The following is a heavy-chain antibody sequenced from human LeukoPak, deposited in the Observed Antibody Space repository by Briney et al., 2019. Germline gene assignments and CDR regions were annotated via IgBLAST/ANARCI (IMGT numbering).Heavy chain of an antibody. CDR3: AREGDESADSSGYYYRDYYFDY. J-gene: IGHJ4*02. CDR2: INPNSGGT. V-gene: IGHV1-2*02. Sequence: ASVKVSRKASGYTFTGYYMHWVRQAPGQGLEWMGWINPNSGGTNYAQKFQGRVTMTRDTSISTAYMELSRLRSDDTAVYYCAREGDESADSSGYYYRDYYFDYWGQGTLVTVSS. D-gene: IGHD3-22*01. CDR1: GYTFTGYY.